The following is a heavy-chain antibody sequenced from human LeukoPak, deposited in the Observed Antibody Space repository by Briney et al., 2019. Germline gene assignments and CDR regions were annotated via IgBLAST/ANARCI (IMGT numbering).Heavy chain of an antibody. CDR3: TRSNSGQIDY. Sequence: GGSLRLSCATSGFTLSSYWMHWVRQAPGKGLVWVSRINSDGSSTTYADSVKGRFTISRDNAKNTLYLQMNSLRAEDTALYYCTRSNSGQIDYWGQGTLVTVSS. CDR1: GFTLSSYW. J-gene: IGHJ4*02. D-gene: IGHD5-12*01. V-gene: IGHV3-74*01. CDR2: INSDGSST.